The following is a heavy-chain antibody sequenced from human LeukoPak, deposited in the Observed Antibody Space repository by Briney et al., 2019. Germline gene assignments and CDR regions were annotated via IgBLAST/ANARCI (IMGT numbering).Heavy chain of an antibody. D-gene: IGHD2-2*01. CDR2: INWNGGST. CDR1: GFTFDDYG. V-gene: IGHV3-20*04. J-gene: IGHJ4*02. CDR3: AREGGIVVVQAHFDY. Sequence: GGSLRLSCAASGFTFDDYGMSWVRQAPGKGLEWVSGINWNGGSTGYADSVKGRFTISGANAKNSLYLQMNSQRSEDTALYYCAREGGIVVVQAHFDYWGQGTLVTVSS.